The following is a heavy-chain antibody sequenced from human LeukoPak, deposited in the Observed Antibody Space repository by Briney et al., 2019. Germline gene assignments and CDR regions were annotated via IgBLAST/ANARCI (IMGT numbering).Heavy chain of an antibody. CDR3: ATRPADGSWYGVFDF. Sequence: SETLSLTCSVSGVSITGYYWSWIRQAPGKAPEWIGYIYSSGSTNYNPSLNSRVTMSLDASKNRFSLKLTFVTAADTAVYYCATRPADGSWYGVFDFWSRGTLVTVSS. D-gene: IGHD3-10*01. CDR1: GVSITGYY. V-gene: IGHV4-59*01. J-gene: IGHJ4*01. CDR2: IYSSGST.